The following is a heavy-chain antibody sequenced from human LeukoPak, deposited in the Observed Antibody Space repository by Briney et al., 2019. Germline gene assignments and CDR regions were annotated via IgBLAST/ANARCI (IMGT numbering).Heavy chain of an antibody. Sequence: ASVKVSCKASGYTFTSYDINWVRQATRQGLEWMGWMNPNSGNRGYAQKFQGRVTMTRNTSKSTAYMELSSLRSEDTAVYYCARGYCSSTSCYIFDYWGQGTLVTVSS. CDR2: MNPNSGNR. CDR1: GYTFTSYD. V-gene: IGHV1-8*01. D-gene: IGHD2-2*02. J-gene: IGHJ4*02. CDR3: ARGYCSSTSCYIFDY.